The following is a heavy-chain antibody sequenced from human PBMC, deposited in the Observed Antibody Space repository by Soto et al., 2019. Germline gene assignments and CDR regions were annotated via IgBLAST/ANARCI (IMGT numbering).Heavy chain of an antibody. CDR2: ISYDGSNK. J-gene: IGHJ3*02. CDR1: GFTFSSYA. CDR3: AKDMKQWLTYDAFNT. D-gene: IGHD6-19*01. V-gene: IGHV3-30-3*01. Sequence: GGSLRLSCAASGFTFSSYAMHWVRQAPGKGLEWVAVISYDGSNKYYADSVKGRFTISRDNPKNTLYLQMNSLRAEDTAVYYCAKDMKQWLTYDAFNTWGQGTMVTVSS.